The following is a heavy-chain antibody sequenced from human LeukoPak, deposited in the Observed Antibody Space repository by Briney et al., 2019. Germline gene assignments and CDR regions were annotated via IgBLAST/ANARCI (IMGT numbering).Heavy chain of an antibody. CDR3: ARGRRGYSYGIYYYYYMDV. D-gene: IGHD5-18*01. V-gene: IGHV4-34*01. J-gene: IGHJ6*03. CDR2: INHSGST. Sequence: PSETLSPTCAVYGGSFSGYYWSWIRQPPGKGLEWIGEINHSGSTNYNPSLKSRVTISVDTSKNQFSLKLSSVTAADTAVYYCARGRRGYSYGIYYYYYMDVWGKGTTVTVSS. CDR1: GGSFSGYY.